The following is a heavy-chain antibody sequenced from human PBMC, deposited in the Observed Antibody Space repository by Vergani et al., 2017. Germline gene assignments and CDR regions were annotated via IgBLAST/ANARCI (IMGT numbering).Heavy chain of an antibody. J-gene: IGHJ1*01. CDR2: ISWNSGSI. Sequence: VQLVESGGGVVQPGRSLRLSCAASGFTFDDYAMHWVRQAPGKGLEWVSGISWNSGSIGYADSVKGRFTISRDNAKNSLYLQMNSLRAEDTALYYCAKGPYGEYFQHWGQGTLVTVSS. D-gene: IGHD4-17*01. V-gene: IGHV3-9*01. CDR3: AKGPYGEYFQH. CDR1: GFTFDDYA.